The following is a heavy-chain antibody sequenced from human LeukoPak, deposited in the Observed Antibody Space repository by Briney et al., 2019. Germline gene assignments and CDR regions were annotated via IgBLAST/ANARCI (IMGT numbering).Heavy chain of an antibody. V-gene: IGHV4-59*08. D-gene: IGHD4-11*01. CDR3: ARQAYYSNSQGY. CDR1: GGSISSYY. Sequence: SETLSLTCTVSGGSISSYYWSWIRQPPGKGLEWIGYIYYSGSTNYNPSLKSRVTISVDTSKNQFSLKLSSVTAADTAVYYCARQAYYSNSQGYWGQGTLVTVSS. CDR2: IYYSGST. J-gene: IGHJ4*02.